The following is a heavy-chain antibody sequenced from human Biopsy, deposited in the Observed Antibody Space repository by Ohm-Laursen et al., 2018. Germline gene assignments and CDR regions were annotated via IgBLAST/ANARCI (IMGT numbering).Heavy chain of an antibody. CDR2: ISHTGYT. Sequence: GTLSLTWTVSGGSFTGHYWTWIRQPPGKGLEWIGHISHTGYTSYKSSLKSRVTISLDTSRKHFSLRLTSLAAADTAVYYCARGSNEYGGLYFPHWGQGTLVAVSS. V-gene: IGHV4-59*11. CDR1: GGSFTGHY. CDR3: ARGSNEYGGLYFPH. D-gene: IGHD4-23*01. J-gene: IGHJ1*01.